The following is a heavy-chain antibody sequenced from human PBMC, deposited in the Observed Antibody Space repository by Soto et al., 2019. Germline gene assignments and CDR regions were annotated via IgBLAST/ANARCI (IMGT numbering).Heavy chain of an antibody. CDR2: ISGSGGST. Sequence: GESLKISCAASGFTFSSYAMSWVRQAPGKGLEWVSAISGSGGSTYYADSVKGRFTISRDNSKNTLYLQMNSLRAEDTAVYYCAKESEGYFDYWDQGTLVTVSS. CDR1: GFTFSSYA. V-gene: IGHV3-23*01. J-gene: IGHJ4*02. CDR3: AKESEGYFDY.